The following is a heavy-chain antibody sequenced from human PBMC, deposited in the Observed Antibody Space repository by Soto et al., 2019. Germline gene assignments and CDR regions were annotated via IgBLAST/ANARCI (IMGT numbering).Heavy chain of an antibody. V-gene: IGHV1-69*01. D-gene: IGHD2-2*01. Sequence: QVQLVQSGAEVKKPGSSVKVSCKASGGTFSSYAVSWVRQAPGQGLEWMGVIIPILATPKYAQKFQGGVTIPADESTTTAYMELSSLRPDDTAVYYCARESSSPNYYFYGMDVWGHGTTVIVSS. J-gene: IGHJ6*02. CDR2: IIPILATP. CDR3: ARESSSPNYYFYGMDV. CDR1: GGTFSSYA.